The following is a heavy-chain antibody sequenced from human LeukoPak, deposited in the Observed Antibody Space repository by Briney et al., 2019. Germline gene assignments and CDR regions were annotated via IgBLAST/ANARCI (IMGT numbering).Heavy chain of an antibody. J-gene: IGHJ4*02. CDR2: ISWDSGSI. Sequence: GGSLRLSCAASGFTFDDYAMHWVRQAPGKGLEWVSGISWDSGSIGYADSVKGRFTISRDNAKNSLYLQMNSLRAEDTALYYCAKDFNGMATIIGFDYWGQGTLVTVSS. CDR3: AKDFNGMATIIGFDY. D-gene: IGHD5-24*01. V-gene: IGHV3-9*01. CDR1: GFTFDDYA.